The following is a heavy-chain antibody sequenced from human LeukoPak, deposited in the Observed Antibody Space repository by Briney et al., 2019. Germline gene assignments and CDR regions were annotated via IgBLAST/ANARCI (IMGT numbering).Heavy chain of an antibody. J-gene: IGHJ5*02. Sequence: SETLSLTCSVSGDSITGYYWGWIRQPPGEGLEWIGSIYYSGSTYYNSSLQSRVTISVHMSNNQFALKLSSVTAADTAVYYCATSYYGSGTYYNWFDPWGQGTLVTVSS. D-gene: IGHD3-10*01. CDR3: ATSYYGSGTYYNWFDP. CDR1: GDSITGYY. V-gene: IGHV4-39*06. CDR2: IYYSGST.